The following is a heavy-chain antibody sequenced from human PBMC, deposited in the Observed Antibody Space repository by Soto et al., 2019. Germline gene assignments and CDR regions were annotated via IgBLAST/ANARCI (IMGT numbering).Heavy chain of an antibody. CDR2: ISYDGSNK. J-gene: IGHJ4*02. CDR1: GFTFSSYA. D-gene: IGHD6-13*01. V-gene: IGHV3-30-3*01. Sequence: GGSLRLSCAASGFTFSSYAMHWVRQAPGKGLEWVAVISYDGSNKYYVDSVKGRFTISRDNSKNTLYLQMNSLRAEDTAVYYCARDGSIAAAGYFDYWGQGTLVTVSS. CDR3: ARDGSIAAAGYFDY.